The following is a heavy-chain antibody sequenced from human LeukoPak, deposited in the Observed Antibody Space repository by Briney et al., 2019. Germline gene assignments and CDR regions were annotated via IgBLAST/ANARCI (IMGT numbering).Heavy chain of an antibody. CDR2: FYSGGGGST. J-gene: IGHJ4*02. CDR3: ARVASDSSGWYHFDH. CDR1: GFTVSSTC. Sequence: PGGSLRLSCAASGFTVSSTCMGWVRQAPGKGLEWVSSFYSGGGGSTYYADSVKGRFTISRDNSKSTLYLEMNSLRAEDTALYYCARVASDSSGWYHFDHWGQGTLVTVSS. V-gene: IGHV3-53*01. D-gene: IGHD6-19*01.